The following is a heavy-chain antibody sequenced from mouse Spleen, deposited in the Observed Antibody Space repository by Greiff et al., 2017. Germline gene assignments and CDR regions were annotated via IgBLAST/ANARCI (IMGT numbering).Heavy chain of an antibody. CDR2: INPYNGDT. D-gene: IGHD1-1*01. Sequence: EVKLMESGPELVKPGDSVKISCKASGYSFTGYFMNWVMQSHGKSLEWIGRINPYNGDTFYNQKFKGKATLTVDKSSSTAHMELRSLTSEDSAVYYCGTYYGYAMDYWGQGTSVTVSS. CDR1: GYSFTGYF. J-gene: IGHJ4*01. V-gene: IGHV1-20*01. CDR3: GTYYGYAMDY.